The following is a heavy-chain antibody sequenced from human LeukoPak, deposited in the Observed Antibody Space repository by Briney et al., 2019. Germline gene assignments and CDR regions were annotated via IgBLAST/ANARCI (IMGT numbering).Heavy chain of an antibody. CDR3: AREVVSSPSYFDS. D-gene: IGHD2-15*01. J-gene: IGHJ4*02. CDR1: GFTFSSSY. CDR2: FYRGDST. V-gene: IGHV3-53*01. Sequence: GGSLRLSCAASGFTFSSSYMYWVRQAPGKGLEWVSFFYRGDSTYYTESVRGRFTISRDNSKNTLYLLMNSLIPEDTAVYYCAREVVSSPSYFDSWGQGTLVTVSS.